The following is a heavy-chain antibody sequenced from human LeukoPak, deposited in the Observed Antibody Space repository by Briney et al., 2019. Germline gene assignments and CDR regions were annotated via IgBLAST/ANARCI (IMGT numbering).Heavy chain of an antibody. V-gene: IGHV3-21*01. CDR1: GFTFNAYS. CDR3: ARGHTAVTRHFDF. D-gene: IGHD4-17*01. Sequence: GGSLRLSCAASGFTFNAYSMGWVRQAPGKGLEWVSIISSGSSAIFSADALKGRFTISRDDAKSLLYLDMNSLRAEDTAVYYCARGHTAVTRHFDFWGQGTLVTVSS. J-gene: IGHJ4*02. CDR2: ISSGSSAI.